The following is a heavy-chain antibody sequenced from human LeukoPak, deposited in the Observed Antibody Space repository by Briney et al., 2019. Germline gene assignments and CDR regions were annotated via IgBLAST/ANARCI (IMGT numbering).Heavy chain of an antibody. V-gene: IGHV3-30-3*01. Sequence: PGRSLRLSCAASGFTFSSYAMHWVRQAPDKGLEWVAVISYDGSNKYYADSVKGRFTISRDNSKNTLYLQKNRLRAEDTAVYYCARDEGGCPDYWGQGTLVTVSS. CDR2: ISYDGSNK. CDR1: GFTFSSYA. CDR3: ARDEGGCPDY. D-gene: IGHD2-15*01. J-gene: IGHJ4*02.